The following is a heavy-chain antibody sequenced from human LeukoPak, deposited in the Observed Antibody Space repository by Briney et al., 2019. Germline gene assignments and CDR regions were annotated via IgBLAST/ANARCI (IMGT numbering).Heavy chain of an antibody. V-gene: IGHV3-11*01. J-gene: IGHJ4*02. CDR2: ISSSGSTI. D-gene: IGHD1-26*01. CDR1: GFTFDDYA. CDR3: ARDLWGGSYQHFDY. Sequence: GGSLRLSCSASGFTFDDYAMHWVRQAPGKGLAWVSYISSSGSTIYYADSVKGRFTISRDNAKNSLYLQMNSLRAEDTAVYYCARDLWGGSYQHFDYWGQGTLVTVSS.